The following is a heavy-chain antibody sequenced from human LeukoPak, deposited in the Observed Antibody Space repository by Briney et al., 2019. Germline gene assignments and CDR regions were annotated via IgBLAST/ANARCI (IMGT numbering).Heavy chain of an antibody. J-gene: IGHJ5*02. Sequence: GGSLRLSCAASGFTFSSYGMHWVRQAPGKGPEWVAVISYDGSNKYYADSVKGRFTISRDNSKDTLYLQMNSLRAEDTAVYYCAKDDTMIGWDWFDPWGQGTLVTVSS. D-gene: IGHD3-22*01. V-gene: IGHV3-30*18. CDR1: GFTFSSYG. CDR3: AKDDTMIGWDWFDP. CDR2: ISYDGSNK.